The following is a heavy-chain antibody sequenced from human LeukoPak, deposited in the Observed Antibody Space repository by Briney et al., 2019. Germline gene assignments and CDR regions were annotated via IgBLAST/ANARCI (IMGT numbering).Heavy chain of an antibody. CDR2: IYYSGST. J-gene: IGHJ5*02. D-gene: IGHD3-10*01. CDR1: GGSISSSSYN. CDR3: ARHSRVIMVRGVSPVRGFDP. V-gene: IGHV4-39*01. Sequence: PSGTLSLTCAVSGGSISSSSYNWGWIRQPPGKGLEWIGSIYYSGSTYYNPSLKSRVTISVDTSKNQFSLKLSSVTAADTAVYYCARHSRVIMVRGVSPVRGFDPWGQGTLVTVSS.